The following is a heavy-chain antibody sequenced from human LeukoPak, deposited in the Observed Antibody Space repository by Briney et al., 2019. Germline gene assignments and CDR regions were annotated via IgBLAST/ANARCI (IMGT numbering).Heavy chain of an antibody. V-gene: IGHV3-23*01. CDR1: GFTFSSYA. Sequence: PGGSLRLSCAASGFTFSSYAMSWVRQAPGKGLEWVSAISGSGGSTYYADSVKGRFTISRDNSKNTLYLQMNSLRAEDTAVYYYAKDDCSSTSCPSDYWGQGTLVTVSS. D-gene: IGHD2-2*01. CDR2: ISGSGGST. CDR3: AKDDCSSTSCPSDY. J-gene: IGHJ4*02.